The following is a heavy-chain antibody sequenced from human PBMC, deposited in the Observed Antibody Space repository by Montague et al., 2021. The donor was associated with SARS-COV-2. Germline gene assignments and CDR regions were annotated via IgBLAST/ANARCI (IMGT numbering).Heavy chain of an antibody. D-gene: IGHD3-10*01. Sequence: SETLSLTCTVSGGSITRNYYWGWIRQPPGKGLEWVGNIYYSGTTLINPSLESRVTISVDASKNQFSLNLTSVTAADTAVYCCARPLVRGVPKAFDIWGQGALVIVSS. CDR1: GGSITRNYY. V-gene: IGHV4-39*01. CDR2: IYYSGTT. CDR3: ARPLVRGVPKAFDI. J-gene: IGHJ3*02.